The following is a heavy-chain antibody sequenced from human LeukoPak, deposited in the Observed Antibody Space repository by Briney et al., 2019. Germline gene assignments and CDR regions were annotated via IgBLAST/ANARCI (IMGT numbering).Heavy chain of an antibody. CDR3: ARDRGGAFDI. V-gene: IGHV1-8*03. J-gene: IGHJ3*02. CDR1: GYTFTSYG. CDR2: MNPNSGNT. Sequence: ASVKVSCKASGYTFTSYGISWVRQATGQGLEWMGWMNPNSGNTGYAQKFQGRVTITRNTSISTAYMELSSLRSEDTAVYYCARDRGGAFDIWGQGTMVTVSS. D-gene: IGHD1-14*01.